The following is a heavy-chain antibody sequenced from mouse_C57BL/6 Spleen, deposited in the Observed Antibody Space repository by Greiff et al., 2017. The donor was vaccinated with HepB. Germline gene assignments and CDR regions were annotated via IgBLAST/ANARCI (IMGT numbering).Heavy chain of an antibody. CDR1: GFTFSSYG. CDR3: ARPLSRGAMDY. CDR2: ISSGGSYT. V-gene: IGHV5-6*01. Sequence: DVHLVESGGDLVKPGGSLKLSCAASGFTFSSYGMSWVRQTPDKRLEWVATISSGGSYTYYPDSVKGRFTISRDNAKNTLYLQMSSLKSEDTAMYYCARPLSRGAMDYWGQGTSVTVSS. J-gene: IGHJ4*01. D-gene: IGHD3-3*01.